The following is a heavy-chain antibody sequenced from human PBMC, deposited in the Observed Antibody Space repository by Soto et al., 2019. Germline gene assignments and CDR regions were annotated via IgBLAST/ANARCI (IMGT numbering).Heavy chain of an antibody. CDR3: ASRGCSGGSCYLFDY. CDR2: IYYSGST. CDR1: VGSISSSSYY. D-gene: IGHD2-15*01. J-gene: IGHJ4*02. V-gene: IGHV4-39*01. Sequence: SSETLSLTCTVSVGSISSSSYYWGWIRQPPGKGLEWIGSIYYSGSTYYNPSLKSRVTISVDTSKNQFSLKLSSVTAADTAVYYCASRGCSGGSCYLFDYWGQGTLVTVSS.